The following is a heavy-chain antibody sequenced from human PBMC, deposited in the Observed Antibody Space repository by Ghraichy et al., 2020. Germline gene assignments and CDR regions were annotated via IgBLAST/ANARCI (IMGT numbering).Heavy chain of an antibody. CDR3: AREGLYSSGWYPGPRNHDAFDI. CDR2: IKQDGSEK. J-gene: IGHJ3*02. D-gene: IGHD6-19*01. V-gene: IGHV3-7*03. Sequence: GGSLRLSCAASGFTFSSYWMSWVRQAPGKGLEWVANIKQDGSEKYYVDSVKGRFTISRDNAKNSLYLQMNSLRAEDTAVYYCAREGLYSSGWYPGPRNHDAFDIWGQGTMVTVSS. CDR1: GFTFSSYW.